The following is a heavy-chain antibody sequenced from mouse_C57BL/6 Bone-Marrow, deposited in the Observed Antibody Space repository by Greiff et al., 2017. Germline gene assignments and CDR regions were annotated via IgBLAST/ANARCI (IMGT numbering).Heavy chain of an antibody. J-gene: IGHJ4*01. D-gene: IGHD3-2*02. CDR3: TRDSSGYDYAMDY. Sequence: EVMLVESGEGLVKPGGSLKLSCAASGFTFSSYAMSWVRQTPEKRLEWVAYISSGGDYIYYADTVKGRFTISRDNARNTLYLQMSSLKSEYTAMYYGTRDSSGYDYAMDYWGQGTSVTVSS. V-gene: IGHV5-9-1*02. CDR1: GFTFSSYA. CDR2: ISSGGDYI.